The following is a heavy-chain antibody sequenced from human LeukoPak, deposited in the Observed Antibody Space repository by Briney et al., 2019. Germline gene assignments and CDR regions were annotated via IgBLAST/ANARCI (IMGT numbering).Heavy chain of an antibody. CDR1: GFTFSIYA. CDR3: AKGSYSGSHVFDI. V-gene: IGHV3-23*01. J-gene: IGHJ3*02. D-gene: IGHD1-26*01. CDR2: ISGGGSSI. Sequence: GGSLRLSCAAYGFTFSIYAMTWVRQAPGKGLQWVSSISGGGSSIYYADSVKGRFTLSRDNSKNTLYLQMNSLRAEDTAVYYCAKGSYSGSHVFDIWGQGTMVTVSS.